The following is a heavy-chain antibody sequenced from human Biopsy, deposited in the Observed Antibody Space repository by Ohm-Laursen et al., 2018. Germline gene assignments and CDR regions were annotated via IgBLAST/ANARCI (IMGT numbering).Heavy chain of an antibody. CDR3: GRREVVITHDAFDT. CDR2: VYYSGST. D-gene: IGHD3-22*01. J-gene: IGHJ3*02. CDR1: GGSFSGYY. V-gene: IGHV4-59*08. Sequence: SQTLSLTCTVSGGSFSGYYWTWIRQPPGKGLEWIGDVYYSGSTNRTPSLKSRVTILVDTSKNQFSLKLNSVTAADTAVYYCGRREVVITHDAFDTWGQGTMVTVSS.